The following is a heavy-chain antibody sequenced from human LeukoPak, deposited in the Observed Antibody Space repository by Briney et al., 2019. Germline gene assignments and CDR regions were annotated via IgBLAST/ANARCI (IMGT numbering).Heavy chain of an antibody. V-gene: IGHV3-13*01. CDR3: ARAGYYHDSSRRAFDI. CDR1: GFTFSSYD. Sequence: QPGGSLRLSCAASGFTFSSYDMHWVRQATGKGLEWVSAIGTAGDTYYPGSVKGRFTISRENAKNSLYLQMNSLRAGDTAVYYCARAGYYHDSSRRAFDIWGQGTMVTVSS. CDR2: IGTAGDT. D-gene: IGHD3-22*01. J-gene: IGHJ3*02.